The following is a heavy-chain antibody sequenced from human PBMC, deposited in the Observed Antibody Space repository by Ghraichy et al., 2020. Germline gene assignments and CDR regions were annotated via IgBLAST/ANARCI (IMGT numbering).Heavy chain of an antibody. D-gene: IGHD3-3*01. Sequence: ESLNISCTVSGGSISSSISYWGWIRQPPGKGLEWIGSIYSSGSTHSNPSLKSRVTISVDTSNNQFSLKLRSVTAADTAVYYCARHGGNMTIFWSGYYPFDYWGQGTLVTVSS. CDR3: ARHGGNMTIFWSGYYPFDY. V-gene: IGHV4-39*01. CDR1: GGSISSSISY. CDR2: IYSSGST. J-gene: IGHJ4*02.